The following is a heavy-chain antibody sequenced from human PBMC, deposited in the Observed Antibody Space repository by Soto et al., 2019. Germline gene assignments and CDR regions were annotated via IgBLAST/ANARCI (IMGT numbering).Heavy chain of an antibody. D-gene: IGHD2-2*01. CDR1: GGSMRSYY. V-gene: IGHV4-59*01. Sequence: PSETLSLTCSVSGGSMRSYYWSWIRQPPGKGLEWIGYIHDSGITDYNPSLKSRATISIDTFRNQISLNLHSVTAADTAVYYCAREYAFSSDYWGQGTVVXVSS. J-gene: IGHJ4*02. CDR2: IHDSGIT. CDR3: AREYAFSSDY.